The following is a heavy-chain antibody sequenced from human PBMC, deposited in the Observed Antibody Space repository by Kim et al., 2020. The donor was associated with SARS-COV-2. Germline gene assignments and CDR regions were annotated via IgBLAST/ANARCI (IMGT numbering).Heavy chain of an antibody. V-gene: IGHV4-39*01. J-gene: IGHJ4*02. D-gene: IGHD6-19*01. CDR3: ASSYSSGWYTLID. Sequence: NPALNGRVTISVDMSKNQFSLKLSSVTAADTAVYYCASSYSSGWYTLIDWGQGTLVTVSS.